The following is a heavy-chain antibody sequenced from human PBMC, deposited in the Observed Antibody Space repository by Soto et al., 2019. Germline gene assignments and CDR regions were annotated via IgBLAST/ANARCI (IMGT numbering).Heavy chain of an antibody. J-gene: IGHJ6*02. CDR2: ISRDGGNK. Sequence: QEQLVESGGGVVQPGRSLRLSCAASGATFRSYGMYWVRQAPGKGLEWVALISRDGGNKYYADSVKGRFTIARDNSLNTVYLQIDTLRTEDTAVYYCARAGYSNNYYYGLDVWGQGTTVTVSS. V-gene: IGHV3-30*03. CDR1: GATFRSYG. D-gene: IGHD4-4*01. CDR3: ARAGYSNNYYYGLDV.